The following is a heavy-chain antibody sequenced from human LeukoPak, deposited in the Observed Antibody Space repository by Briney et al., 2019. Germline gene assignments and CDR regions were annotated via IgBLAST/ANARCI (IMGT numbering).Heavy chain of an antibody. V-gene: IGHV4-34*01. CDR3: ARAGAIFDY. D-gene: IGHD1-26*01. CDR2: INHSGST. J-gene: IGHJ4*02. CDR1: GGSFSGYY. Sequence: PSETLSLTCAVYGGSFSGYYWSWIRQPPGKGLEWIGEINHSGSTNYNPSLNSRVTISVDTSKNQFSLKLSSVTAADTAVYYCARAGAIFDYWGQGTLVTVSS.